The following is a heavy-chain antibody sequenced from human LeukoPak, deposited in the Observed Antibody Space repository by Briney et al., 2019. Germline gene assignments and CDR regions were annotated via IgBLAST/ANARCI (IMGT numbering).Heavy chain of an antibody. CDR2: IWYDGSHK. Sequence: GGSLRLSCAASGFSFNSYGMQWVRQAPGKGLEWVAIIWYDGSHKYYADSVRGRFTISRDNSKNTLYLEMNSLRAEDTAVYYCARDRGTNYYGSGRPPGGGYFDYWGQGTLVTVSS. CDR3: ARDRGTNYYGSGRPPGGGYFDY. D-gene: IGHD3-10*01. CDR1: GFSFNSYG. V-gene: IGHV3-33*01. J-gene: IGHJ4*02.